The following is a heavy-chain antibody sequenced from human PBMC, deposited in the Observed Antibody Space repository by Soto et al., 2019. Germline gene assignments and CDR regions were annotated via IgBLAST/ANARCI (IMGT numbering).Heavy chain of an antibody. J-gene: IGHJ4*02. CDR2: ISSSSSYI. D-gene: IGHD6-6*01. Sequence: GGSLRLSCAASGFTFSSYSMNWVRQAPGKGLEWVSSISSSSSYIYYADSVKGRFTISRDNAKNSLYLQMNSLRAEDTAVYYCAREDPYSSSSSYFDYWGQGTLVTVSS. V-gene: IGHV3-21*01. CDR3: AREDPYSSSSSYFDY. CDR1: GFTFSSYS.